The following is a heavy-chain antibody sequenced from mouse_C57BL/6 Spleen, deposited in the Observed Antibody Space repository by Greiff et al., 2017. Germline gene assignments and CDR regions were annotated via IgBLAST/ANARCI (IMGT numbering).Heavy chain of an antibody. J-gene: IGHJ2*01. D-gene: IGHD2-2*01. Sequence: QVQLQQSGAELARPGASVKMSCKASGYTFTSYTMHWVKQRPGQGLEWIGYINPSSGYTKYNQKFKDKATLTADKSSSTAYMQLSSLTSEDSAVYDCAREDGSTMVIRDYWGQGTTLTVSS. CDR1: GYTFTSYT. CDR2: INPSSGYT. V-gene: IGHV1-4*01. CDR3: AREDGSTMVIRDY.